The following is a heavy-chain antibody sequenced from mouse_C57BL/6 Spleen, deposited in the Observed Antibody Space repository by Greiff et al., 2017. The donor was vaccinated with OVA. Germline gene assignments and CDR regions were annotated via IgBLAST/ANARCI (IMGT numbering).Heavy chain of an antibody. CDR2: INPNNGGT. Sequence: EVQLQQSGPELVKPGASVKISCKASGYTFTDYYMNWVKQSHGKSLEWIGDINPNNGGTSYNQKFKGKATLTVDKSSSTAYMELRSLTSEDSAVYYCARYPYYYGSILDYWGQGTTLTVSS. D-gene: IGHD1-1*01. V-gene: IGHV1-26*01. CDR3: ARYPYYYGSILDY. J-gene: IGHJ2*01. CDR1: GYTFTDYY.